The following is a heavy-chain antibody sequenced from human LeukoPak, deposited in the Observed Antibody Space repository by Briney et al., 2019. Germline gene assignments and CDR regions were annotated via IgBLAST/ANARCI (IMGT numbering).Heavy chain of an antibody. V-gene: IGHV5-51*01. D-gene: IGHD2-2*02. J-gene: IGHJ5*02. CDR2: IYPGDSHT. Sequence: GESLQISCKGSGSRFPNYWIGWVRQMPGKGLEWMGIIYPGDSHTRYSPSFQDQVTISVDKSISTAYLQWSSLKASDTAMYYCARGPYAYTSSATLGSYNWFDPWGQGSLVTVSS. CDR1: GSRFPNYW. CDR3: ARGPYAYTSSATLGSYNWFDP.